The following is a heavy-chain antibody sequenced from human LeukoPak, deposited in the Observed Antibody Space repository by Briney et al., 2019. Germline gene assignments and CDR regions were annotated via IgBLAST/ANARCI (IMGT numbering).Heavy chain of an antibody. V-gene: IGHV3-23*01. J-gene: IGHJ4*02. CDR2: ISGSGGSA. Sequence: GGSLRLSCAASGFTFSSFAMSWVRQAPGKGLEWVSSISGSGGSAYYADSVKGRFTISRDNSKNTLYLQMNSLRADDTAVYYCAKDVDVCTAGPHDYWGQGTLVTVSS. CDR3: AKDVDVCTAGPHDY. CDR1: GFTFSSFA. D-gene: IGHD5-12*01.